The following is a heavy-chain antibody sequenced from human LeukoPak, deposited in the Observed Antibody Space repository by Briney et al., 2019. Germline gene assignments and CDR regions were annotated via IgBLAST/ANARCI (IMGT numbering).Heavy chain of an antibody. CDR3: GTDLGGRSGY. D-gene: IGHD1-26*01. CDR2: INEDGSIT. J-gene: IGHJ4*02. CDR1: GFTFRTYW. V-gene: IGHV3-74*01. Sequence: GGSLRLSCAVSGFTFRTYWMHWVRHVPGEGLVWVSRINEDGSITNYADSVKGRFSISRDNAKNTLYLQMSSLRAEDTAVYYCGTDLGGRSGYWGQGTLVTVSS.